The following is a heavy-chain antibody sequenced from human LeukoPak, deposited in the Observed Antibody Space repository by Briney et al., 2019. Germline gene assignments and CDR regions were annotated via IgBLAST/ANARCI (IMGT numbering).Heavy chain of an antibody. J-gene: IGHJ4*02. V-gene: IGHV4-61*01. Sequence: SETLSLTCTVSGYSISSGYYWSWIRQPPGKGLEWIGYIYYSGSTNYNPSLKSRVTISVDTSKNQFSLKLSSVTAADTAVYYCARHYDSILDYWDQGTLVTVSS. CDR1: GYSISSGYY. D-gene: IGHD3-3*01. CDR2: IYYSGST. CDR3: ARHYDSILDY.